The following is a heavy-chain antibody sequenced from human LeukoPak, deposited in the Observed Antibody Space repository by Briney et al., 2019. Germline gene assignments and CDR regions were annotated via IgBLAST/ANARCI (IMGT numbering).Heavy chain of an antibody. CDR1: GFTFSSYA. CDR3: ARDIGFGELQYYYYGMDV. CDR2: ISYDGSNK. J-gene: IGHJ6*02. D-gene: IGHD3-10*01. V-gene: IGHV3-30*04. Sequence: PGGSLRLSCAASGFTFSSYAMHWVRQAPGKGLEWVAVISYDGSNKYYADSVKGRFTISRDNSKNTLYLQMNSLRAEDTAVYYCARDIGFGELQYYYYGMDVWGQGTTVTVSS.